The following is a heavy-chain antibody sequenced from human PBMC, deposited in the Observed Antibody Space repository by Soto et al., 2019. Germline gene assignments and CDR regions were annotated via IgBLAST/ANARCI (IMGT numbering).Heavy chain of an antibody. CDR3: ARDYNVNTTVDYWYFNL. V-gene: IGHV4-4*07. D-gene: IGHD1-1*01. CDR2: IYPSGRA. J-gene: IGHJ2*01. Sequence: QVQLQESGPRLVTPSETLTLTCSLSGGSITNHYWGWIRQPPGKGLEFIGRIYPSGRAHYNPSLQSPVNMSVATSKNQFSLKVNSVTAADTAIYYCARDYNVNTTVDYWYFNLWGRGTLVTVSS. CDR1: GGSITNHY.